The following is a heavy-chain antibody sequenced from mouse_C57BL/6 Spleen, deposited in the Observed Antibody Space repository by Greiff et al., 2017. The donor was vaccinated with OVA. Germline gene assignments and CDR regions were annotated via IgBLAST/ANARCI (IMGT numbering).Heavy chain of an antibody. CDR1: GYSFTGYF. Sequence: EVKLVESGPELVKPGDSVKISCKASGYSFTGYFMNWVMQSHGKSLEWIGRINPYNGDTFYNQKFKGKATLTVDKSSSTAHMELRSLTSEDSAVYYCARNSNYANWYFDVWGTGTTVTVSS. CDR3: ARNSNYANWYFDV. J-gene: IGHJ1*03. D-gene: IGHD2-5*01. V-gene: IGHV1-20*01. CDR2: INPYNGDT.